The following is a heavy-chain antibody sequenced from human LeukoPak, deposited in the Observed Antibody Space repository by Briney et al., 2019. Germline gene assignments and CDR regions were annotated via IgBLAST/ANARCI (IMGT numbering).Heavy chain of an antibody. D-gene: IGHD3-16*01. CDR3: AKDLAVFNGCYVSFDP. CDR1: GFTFSSYV. Sequence: GGSLRLSCAASGFTFSSYVMSWVRQAPGKGLEWVSTITSGGSTYYADSVKGRFTISRDNSKNTLYLQMNSLRAEDTAVYYCAKDLAVFNGCYVSFDPWGQGTLVTVSS. V-gene: IGHV3-23*01. J-gene: IGHJ5*02. CDR2: ITSGGST.